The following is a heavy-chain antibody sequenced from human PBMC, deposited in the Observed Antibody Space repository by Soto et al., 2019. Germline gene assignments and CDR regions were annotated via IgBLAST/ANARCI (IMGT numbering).Heavy chain of an antibody. J-gene: IGHJ6*04. CDR3: ARERGVYYSYGMDV. CDR1: GGSISSGGYY. V-gene: IGHV4-31*03. Sequence: QVQLQESGPGLVKPSQTLSLTCTVSGGSISSGGYYWSWIRQHPGKGLEWIGYIYYSGSTYYNPSPKTRVTISVDTSKNQFSLQLSSVTAADTAVYYCARERGVYYSYGMDVWGKGTTVTVSS. D-gene: IGHD3-10*01. CDR2: IYYSGST.